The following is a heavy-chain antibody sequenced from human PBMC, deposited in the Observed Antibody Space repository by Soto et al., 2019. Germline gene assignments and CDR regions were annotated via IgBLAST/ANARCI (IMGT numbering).Heavy chain of an antibody. J-gene: IGHJ4*02. CDR1: GGTFSTYA. CDR2: IIPIFGTP. D-gene: IGHD3-3*01. Sequence: SVKVSCKASGGTFSTYAVMWVRQAPGQGLEWMGGIIPIFGTPHYAQKFQGRVTITADESTSTAYMELSTLRSEDTAVYFCARMGVALSTDDYFDYWGQGSLVTVSS. V-gene: IGHV1-69*13. CDR3: ARMGVALSTDDYFDY.